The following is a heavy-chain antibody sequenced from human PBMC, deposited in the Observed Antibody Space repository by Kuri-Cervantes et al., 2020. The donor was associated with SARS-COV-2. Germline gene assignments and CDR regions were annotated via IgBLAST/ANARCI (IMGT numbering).Heavy chain of an antibody. CDR3: AKVQQLGSSWYRFDP. D-gene: IGHD6-13*01. CDR2: IKQDGSEK. V-gene: IGHV3-7*01. CDR1: GFTFSSYW. Sequence: GGSLRLSCAASGFTFSSYWMSWVRQAPGKGLEWVANIKQDGSEKYYVDSVKGRFTISRDNAKNSLYLQMNSLRAEDTAVYYCAKVQQLGSSWYRFDPWGQGTLVTVSS. J-gene: IGHJ5*02.